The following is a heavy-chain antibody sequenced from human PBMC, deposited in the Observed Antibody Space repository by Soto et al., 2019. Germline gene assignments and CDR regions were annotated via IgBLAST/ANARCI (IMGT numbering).Heavy chain of an antibody. Sequence: RGSLRLSCAASGFTFSSYSMNWVRQAPGKGLEWVSSISTSSSHIYYADSVKGRFTISRDNAKNSLYLQMNSLRAEDTAVYYCARHLYCSSSNCYRIYYGVDVWGQGTTVTVSS. CDR2: ISTSSSHI. CDR3: ARHLYCSSSNCYRIYYGVDV. J-gene: IGHJ6*02. CDR1: GFTFSSYS. V-gene: IGHV3-21*01. D-gene: IGHD2-2*02.